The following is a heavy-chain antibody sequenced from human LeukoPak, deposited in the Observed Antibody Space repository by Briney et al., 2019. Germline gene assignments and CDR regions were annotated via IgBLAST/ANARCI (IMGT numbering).Heavy chain of an antibody. Sequence: SETLSLTCTVSGGSISSGDYYWSWIRQPPGKGLEWLGYIYYSGSTYYNPSLKSRVTISVDTSKNQFSLKLSSVTAADTAVYYCARGVRYSYYFDYWGQGTLVTVSS. CDR1: GGSISSGDYY. CDR3: ARGVRYSYYFDY. CDR2: IYYSGST. V-gene: IGHV4-30-4*01. J-gene: IGHJ4*02. D-gene: IGHD3-16*02.